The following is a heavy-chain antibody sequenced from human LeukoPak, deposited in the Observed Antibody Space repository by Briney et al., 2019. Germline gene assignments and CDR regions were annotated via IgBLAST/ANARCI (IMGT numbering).Heavy chain of an antibody. J-gene: IGHJ4*02. Sequence: PGGSLRLSCVASGSVLSDYGMHWVRQAPGKGLEWVAFVRFDGSNEYYADSVKGRFRISRDNSKNKLYLQMNNLRVDDSALYSCTRESGSGDHSGGPKYWGLGTLVTVSS. V-gene: IGHV3-30*02. CDR1: GSVLSDYG. D-gene: IGHD2-15*01. CDR3: TRESGSGDHSGGPKY. CDR2: VRFDGSNE.